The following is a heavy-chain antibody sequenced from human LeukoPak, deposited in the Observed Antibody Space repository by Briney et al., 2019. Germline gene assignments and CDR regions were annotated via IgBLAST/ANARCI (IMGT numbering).Heavy chain of an antibody. J-gene: IGHJ4*02. D-gene: IGHD3-10*01. Sequence: GGSLRLSCAASGFTFSSYTMHWVRQAPGKGLEWVAVISYDGINKYYADSVKGRFTISRDNSENTLYLQMNSLRAEDTAVYYCAKDCLQWFGTSLVDIWGQGTLVTVSS. V-gene: IGHV3-30*04. CDR2: ISYDGINK. CDR1: GFTFSSYT. CDR3: AKDCLQWFGTSLVDI.